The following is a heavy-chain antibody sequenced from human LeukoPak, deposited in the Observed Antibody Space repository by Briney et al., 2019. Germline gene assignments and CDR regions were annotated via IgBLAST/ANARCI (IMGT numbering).Heavy chain of an antibody. CDR2: INTNTGNP. CDR1: GYTFTSYA. V-gene: IGHV7-4-1*02. CDR3: ARRVWDVDTDVFDI. J-gene: IGHJ3*02. D-gene: IGHD5-18*01. Sequence: GASVKVSCKASGYTFTSYAMNWVRQAPGQGLEWMGWINTNTGNPTYAQGFTGRFVFSLDTSVSTAYLQISSLKAEDTAVYYCARRVWDVDTDVFDIWGQGTMVTVSS.